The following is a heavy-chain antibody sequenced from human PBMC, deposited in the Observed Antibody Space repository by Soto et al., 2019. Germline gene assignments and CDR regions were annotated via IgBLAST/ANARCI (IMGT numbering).Heavy chain of an antibody. V-gene: IGHV3-30*18. Sequence: QVQLVESGGGVVQPGRSLRLSCAASGFSFSSFGIHWVRQAPGKGLEWVAITSYHGTDKYYADSVKGRFTISRDNSKSALYLQMNSLRAEDTAVYYCAKDISYSGLGNYPDGFDIWGQGTVVTVSS. CDR1: GFSFSSFG. D-gene: IGHD3-10*01. J-gene: IGHJ3*02. CDR2: TSYHGTDK. CDR3: AKDISYSGLGNYPDGFDI.